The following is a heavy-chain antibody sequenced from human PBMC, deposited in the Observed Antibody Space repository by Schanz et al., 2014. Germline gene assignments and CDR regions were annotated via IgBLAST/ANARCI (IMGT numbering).Heavy chain of an antibody. Sequence: QVQLVESGGGVVQPGRSLRLSCAASGFTFRGHAMHWVRQAPGKGLEKVAAISTDGTNTYYAASVRGRFTISRDNSKNTVYLQMDSLRSEDTAVYYCARGKAYTAGTPMNWFDPWGQGTLVTVSS. CDR2: ISTDGTNT. D-gene: IGHD2-21*01. CDR1: GFTFRGHA. CDR3: ARGKAYTAGTPMNWFDP. J-gene: IGHJ5*02. V-gene: IGHV3-30*04.